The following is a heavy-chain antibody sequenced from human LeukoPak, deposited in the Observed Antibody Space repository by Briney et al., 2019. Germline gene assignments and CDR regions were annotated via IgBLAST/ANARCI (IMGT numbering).Heavy chain of an antibody. D-gene: IGHD5-18*01. Sequence: ASVKVSCKASGYTFTSYAMNWGRQAAGQGLEWMRWINTNTGNPTYAQGFTGRFVFSLDTSVSTAYLQISSLKAEDTAVYYCARASRGYSYGSQFDYWGQGTLVTVSS. CDR3: ARASRGYSYGSQFDY. CDR1: GYTFTSYA. CDR2: INTNTGNP. J-gene: IGHJ4*02. V-gene: IGHV7-4-1*02.